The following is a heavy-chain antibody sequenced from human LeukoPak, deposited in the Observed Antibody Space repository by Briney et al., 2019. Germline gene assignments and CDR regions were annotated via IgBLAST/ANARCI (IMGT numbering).Heavy chain of an antibody. J-gene: IGHJ5*02. D-gene: IGHD6-13*01. CDR2: ISGGGGST. Sequence: GGSLRLSCAASGFTFSSYAMSWVRQAPGKGLEWVSAISGGGGSTYYADSVKGRFTISRDNSKNTLYLQMNSLRAEDTAVYYCAKDGYSSSWSNWFDPWGQGTLVTVSS. CDR3: AKDGYSSSWSNWFDP. CDR1: GFTFSSYA. V-gene: IGHV3-23*01.